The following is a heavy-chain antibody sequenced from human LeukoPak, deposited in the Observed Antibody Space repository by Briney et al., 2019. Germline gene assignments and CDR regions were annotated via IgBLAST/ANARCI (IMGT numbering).Heavy chain of an antibody. J-gene: IGHJ4*02. Sequence: SETLSLTCAVYGGSFSGYYWSWIRQPPGKGLEWIGEINHSGSTNYNPSLKSRVTISVDTSKNQFPLKLSSVTAADTAVYYCARSSGSLFDYWGQGTLVTVSS. CDR1: GGSFSGYY. CDR3: ARSSGSLFDY. D-gene: IGHD1-26*01. CDR2: INHSGST. V-gene: IGHV4-34*01.